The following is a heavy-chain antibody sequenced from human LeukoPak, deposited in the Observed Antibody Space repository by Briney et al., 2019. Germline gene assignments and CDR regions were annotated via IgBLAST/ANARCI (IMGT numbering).Heavy chain of an antibody. V-gene: IGHV1-2*02. CDR2: INPNSGGT. CDR3: ARDRGQDIVATGWFDY. CDR1: GYTFTGYY. Sequence: ASVKVSCKASGYTFTGYYMHWVRQAPGQGLEWMGWINPNSGGTNYAQKVQGRVTMTRDTSISTAYMELSRLRSDDTAVYYCARDRGQDIVATGWFDYWGQGTLVTVSS. D-gene: IGHD5-12*01. J-gene: IGHJ4*02.